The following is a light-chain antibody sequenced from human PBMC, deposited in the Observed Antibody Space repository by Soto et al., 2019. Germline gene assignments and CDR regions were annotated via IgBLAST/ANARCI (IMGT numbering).Light chain of an antibody. J-gene: IGLJ1*01. Sequence: QSVLTQPASVSGSPGQSITISCTGTSSDIGAYNFDSWYQQYPGEAPQVIIYDVSHRPAGVSNRFSGSKSGNTASLTISGHQTHDEADYYCSSYTSATTYVFGTGTKLTVL. CDR2: DVS. CDR1: SSDIGAYNF. CDR3: SSYTSATTYV. V-gene: IGLV2-14*01.